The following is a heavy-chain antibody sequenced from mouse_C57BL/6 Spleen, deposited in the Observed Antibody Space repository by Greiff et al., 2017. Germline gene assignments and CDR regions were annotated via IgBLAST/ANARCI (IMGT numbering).Heavy chain of an antibody. CDR3: ARTGYSYAMDY. J-gene: IGHJ4*01. V-gene: IGHV1-18*01. Sequence: EVKLMESGPELVKPGASVKIPCKASGYTFTDYNMDWVKQSHGKSLEWIGDINPNNGGTIYNQKFKGKGTLTVDKSSSTAYMARRSRTSEETAVYYCARTGYSYAMDYWGQGTSVTVSS. CDR1: GYTFTDYN. D-gene: IGHD2-14*01. CDR2: INPNNGGT.